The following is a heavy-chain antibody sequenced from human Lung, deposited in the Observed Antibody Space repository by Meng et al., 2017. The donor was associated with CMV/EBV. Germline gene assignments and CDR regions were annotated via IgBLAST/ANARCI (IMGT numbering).Heavy chain of an antibody. Sequence: ASXXVSXKASRYTFSDYYMHWVRQAPGQGLEWMGWINPKSGGTNYAQTFQGRVTMTRDTSISTAYMELGSLRSDDTAVYYCVRDFLGSCRSANCYTLTFDYWGQGKXVNGAS. V-gene: IGHV1-2*02. CDR3: VRDFLGSCRSANCYTLTFDY. CDR1: RYTFSDYY. J-gene: IGHJ4*02. CDR2: INPKSGGT. D-gene: IGHD2-2*02.